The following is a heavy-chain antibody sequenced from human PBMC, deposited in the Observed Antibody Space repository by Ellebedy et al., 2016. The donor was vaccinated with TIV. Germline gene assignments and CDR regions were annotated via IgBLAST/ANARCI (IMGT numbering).Heavy chain of an antibody. D-gene: IGHD1-26*01. J-gene: IGHJ4*02. CDR3: ARLVGANFDY. V-gene: IGHV4-39*01. Sequence: MPSETLSLTCAVSGGSISSSSYYWGWFRQPPGKGLEWIGSIYYSGSTYYNPSLKNRVTISVDTSKNQFSLKLSSVTAADTAVYYCARLVGANFDYWGKGTLVTVSS. CDR2: IYYSGST. CDR1: GGSISSSSYY.